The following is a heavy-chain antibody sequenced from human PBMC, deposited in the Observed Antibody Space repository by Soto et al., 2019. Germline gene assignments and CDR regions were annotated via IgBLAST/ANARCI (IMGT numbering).Heavy chain of an antibody. V-gene: IGHV3-23*01. Sequence: EVQLLESGGGLVQPGRSLRLSCAASGFTFSNYAMSWVRQAPGQGLDWVSAISGSGGTTYYADSVKGRFTISRDHSKTTLFLQMNSLRAEDAAVYYCAKFFVETGSNSGWPWSFHYWGQGTLVTVSS. D-gene: IGHD6-25*01. CDR3: AKFFVETGSNSGWPWSFHY. CDR2: ISGSGGTT. J-gene: IGHJ4*02. CDR1: GFTFSNYA.